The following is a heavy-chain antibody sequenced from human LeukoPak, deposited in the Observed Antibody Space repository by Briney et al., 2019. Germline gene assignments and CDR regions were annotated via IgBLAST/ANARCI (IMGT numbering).Heavy chain of an antibody. CDR1: GFIFSNYA. D-gene: IGHD3-10*01. Sequence: GGSLRLSCAVSGFIFSNYAMGWVRQAPGKGPEWVAGISGSGVSTYYPDSVRGRFTISRDNSDNTLYLQVNSPRAEDTAVYYCAKVGDWGQGTLVTVSS. V-gene: IGHV3-23*01. CDR3: AKVGD. J-gene: IGHJ4*02. CDR2: ISGSGVST.